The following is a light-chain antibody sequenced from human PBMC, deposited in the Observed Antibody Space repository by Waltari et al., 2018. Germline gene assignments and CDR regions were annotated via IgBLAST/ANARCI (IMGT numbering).Light chain of an antibody. Sequence: QSALTQPASVSGSPGQSITLSCTGTSSAVGAYTYVSWYHQHPGKAPNVMIYDVSNRPSGVSNRFSGSKSGNTASLTISGLQAEDEAAYYCSSYTSGSPVFGGGTKLTVL. CDR2: DVS. J-gene: IGLJ2*01. CDR1: SSAVGAYTY. V-gene: IGLV2-14*03. CDR3: SSYTSGSPV.